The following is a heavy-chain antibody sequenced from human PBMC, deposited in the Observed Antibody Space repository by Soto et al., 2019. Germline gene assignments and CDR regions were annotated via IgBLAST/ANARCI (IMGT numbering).Heavy chain of an antibody. CDR3: EVTAAGY. CDR2: VSPDHGNA. V-gene: IGHV1-8*01. D-gene: IGHD2-21*02. J-gene: IGHJ4*02. Sequence: QVQVVQSKAEVKKPGASVKVSCKTSGYTFTNYDINWVRQAPGQGLEWMGWVSPDHGNAGYAPQFQGRITMTSDTSTSTVYIELNNLSSDDTAVYFCEVTAAGYWRQGAMGTVAA. CDR1: GYTFTNYD.